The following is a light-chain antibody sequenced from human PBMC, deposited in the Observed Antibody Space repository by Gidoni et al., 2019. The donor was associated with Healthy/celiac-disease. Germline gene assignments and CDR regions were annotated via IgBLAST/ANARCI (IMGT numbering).Light chain of an antibody. CDR3: QQSYNTPRT. CDR1: QSITNS. Sequence: DIQRTQTPSSLSASVGDRVTITCRASQSITNSLNWYQQKPGKAPKLLIYATSSLLSGVPSRFSGSGSWTDFTLTISRLQPEDFATYYCQQSYNTPRTFGPGTNLEI. J-gene: IGKJ2*01. V-gene: IGKV1-39*01. CDR2: ATS.